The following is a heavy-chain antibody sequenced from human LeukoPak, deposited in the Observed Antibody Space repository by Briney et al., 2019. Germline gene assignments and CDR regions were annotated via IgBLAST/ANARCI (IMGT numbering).Heavy chain of an antibody. CDR3: ASSMVYAIPYMDV. CDR1: GYSLTSGYY. D-gene: IGHD2-8*01. Sequence: PSETLSLTCTVSGYSLTSGYYWSWIRQPPGKGLEWIGEINHSGSTNYNPSLKSRVTISVDTSKNQFSLKLSSVTAADTAVYYCASSMVYAIPYMDVWGKGTSVTVSS. CDR2: INHSGST. V-gene: IGHV4-34*01. J-gene: IGHJ6*03.